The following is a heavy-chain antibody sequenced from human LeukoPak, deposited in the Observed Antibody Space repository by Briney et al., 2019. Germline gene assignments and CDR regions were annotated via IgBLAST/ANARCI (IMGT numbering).Heavy chain of an antibody. CDR3: AKEEYSSVRGAFDI. Sequence: GSLRLSFAASGFTFSNYAMSWVRQAPGKGLEWVSTISGPGGATFYADSVKGRFTISRDNSKNTLYLQMNSLRVEDTAVYYCAKEEYSSVRGAFDIWGQGTMVTVSS. D-gene: IGHD6-19*01. J-gene: IGHJ3*02. CDR1: GFTFSNYA. V-gene: IGHV3-23*01. CDR2: ISGPGGAT.